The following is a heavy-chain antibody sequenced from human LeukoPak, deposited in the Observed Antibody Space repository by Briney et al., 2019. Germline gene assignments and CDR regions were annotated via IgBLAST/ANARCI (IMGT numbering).Heavy chain of an antibody. Sequence: PGGSLRLSCAASGFTFSSYAMSWLRPAPGQGLEWVSALSGSGGSTYYADSVKGRFTISRDNSKNTLYLKMNSLRAEAMAVYSSAKDGVAATPIRYYSYMDVWGKGTTVTVSS. CDR3: AKDGVAATPIRYYSYMDV. CDR2: LSGSGGST. D-gene: IGHD2-15*01. V-gene: IGHV3-23*01. J-gene: IGHJ6*03. CDR1: GFTFSSYA.